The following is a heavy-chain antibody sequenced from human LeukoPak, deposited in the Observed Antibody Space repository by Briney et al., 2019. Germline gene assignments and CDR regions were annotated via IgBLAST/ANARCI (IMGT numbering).Heavy chain of an antibody. J-gene: IGHJ4*02. D-gene: IGHD5-12*01. Sequence: SETLSLTCTVSGDSIDSYYWSWIRQPPGKGLEWIGYIYYRGTTSYNPFLKSRVTISVDTSKNQFSLKLNSVTAPDTAVYYCARLPRYGGYDHFDYWGQGILVIVSS. CDR3: ARLPRYGGYDHFDY. CDR1: GDSIDSYY. CDR2: IYYRGTT. V-gene: IGHV4-59*12.